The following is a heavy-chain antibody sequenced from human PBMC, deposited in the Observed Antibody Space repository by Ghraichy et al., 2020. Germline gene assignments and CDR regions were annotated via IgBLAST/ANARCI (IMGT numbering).Heavy chain of an antibody. Sequence: GSLSLTCAVYGGSFSAYYWSWIRQPPGKGLEWIGEISHSGGTNYNPSLKSRVTISVDTSKKQFSLNLSSVTAADTAVYYCARSVAGPDYWGQGTLVTVSS. J-gene: IGHJ4*02. D-gene: IGHD6-19*01. V-gene: IGHV4-34*01. CDR3: ARSVAGPDY. CDR1: GGSFSAYY. CDR2: ISHSGGT.